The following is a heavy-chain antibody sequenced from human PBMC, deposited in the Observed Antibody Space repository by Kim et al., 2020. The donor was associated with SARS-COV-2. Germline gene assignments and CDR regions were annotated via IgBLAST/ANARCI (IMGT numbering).Heavy chain of an antibody. CDR3: ARAWGFSGSYYFDY. Sequence: SETLSLTCAVYGGSFSGYYWSWIRQPPGKGLEWIGEINHSGSTNYNPSLKSRVTISVDTSKNQFSLKLSSVTAADTAVYYCARAWGFSGSYYFDYWGQGT. CDR2: INHSGST. V-gene: IGHV4-34*01. J-gene: IGHJ4*02. CDR1: GGSFSGYY. D-gene: IGHD1-26*01.